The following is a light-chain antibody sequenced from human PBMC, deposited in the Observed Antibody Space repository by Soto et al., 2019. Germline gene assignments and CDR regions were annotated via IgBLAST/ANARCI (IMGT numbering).Light chain of an antibody. V-gene: IGKV1-5*01. Sequence: IQMTQSPSTLSASVGDTVTLTCRSSQMIARWLAWYQQKPGTAPRLIIYDATSLQSGVPSRFSASASGTDFTLTISSLHPDDFATYYCLQYNTFPHTVGQGTKLEI. CDR1: QMIARW. J-gene: IGKJ2*01. CDR2: DAT. CDR3: LQYNTFPHT.